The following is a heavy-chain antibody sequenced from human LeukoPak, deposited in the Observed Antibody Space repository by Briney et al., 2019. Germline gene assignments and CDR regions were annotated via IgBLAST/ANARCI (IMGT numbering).Heavy chain of an antibody. CDR2: IIPIFGTA. J-gene: IGHJ6*02. V-gene: IGHV1-69*13. Sequence: SVKVSCKASGYTFTSYGISWVRQAPGQGLEWMGGIIPIFGTANYAQKFQGRVTITADESTSTAYMELSSLRSEDTAVYYCARDVNTAMDVWGQGTTVTVSS. D-gene: IGHD5-18*01. CDR1: GYTFTSYG. CDR3: ARDVNTAMDV.